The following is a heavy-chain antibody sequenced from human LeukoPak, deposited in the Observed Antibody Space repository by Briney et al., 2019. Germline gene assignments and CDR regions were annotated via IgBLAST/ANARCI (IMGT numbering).Heavy chain of an antibody. CDR2: ISANNGNT. Sequence: ASVKVSCKASGYTFTSYGISWVRQAPGQGLEWMGWISANNGNTNYAQKLQGRVTMTTDTSTSTAYMELRSLRSDDTAVYYCARGDETDVAAAGTVDSWGQGTLVTVSS. J-gene: IGHJ4*02. V-gene: IGHV1-18*01. CDR3: ARGDETDVAAAGTVDS. D-gene: IGHD6-13*01. CDR1: GYTFTSYG.